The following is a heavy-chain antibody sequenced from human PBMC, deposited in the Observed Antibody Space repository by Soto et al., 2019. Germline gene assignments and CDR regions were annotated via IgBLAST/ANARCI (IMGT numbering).Heavy chain of an antibody. J-gene: IGHJ4*02. CDR1: GGSISSSSDY. D-gene: IGHD4-17*01. Sequence: PSETLSLTCTVSGGSISSSSDYWGWIRQPPGKGLEWITSIYHSGSTYYNPSLKSRVTISVDRSKNQFSLKLSSVTAADTAVYYCARGMTTVTTFDYWGQGTLVTVSS. V-gene: IGHV4-39*07. CDR2: IYHSGST. CDR3: ARGMTTVTTFDY.